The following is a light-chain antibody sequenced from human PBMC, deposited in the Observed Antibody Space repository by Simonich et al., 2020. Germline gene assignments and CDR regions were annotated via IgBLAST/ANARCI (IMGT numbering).Light chain of an antibody. CDR3: QQLNSYPF. CDR2: AAS. CDR1: PGISSY. Sequence: DIQLTQSPSFLSASVGDRVTLTCRASPGISSYLAWYQQKPGKAPKLLVYAASTLQSGVPSRVRGSGSGTEFTLTISSLQPEDFATYYCQQLNSYPFFGPGTKVDIK. V-gene: IGKV1-9*01. J-gene: IGKJ3*01.